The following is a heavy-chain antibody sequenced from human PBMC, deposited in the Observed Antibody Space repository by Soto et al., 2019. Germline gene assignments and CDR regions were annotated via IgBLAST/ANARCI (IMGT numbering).Heavy chain of an antibody. CDR3: ASGTYGDSLF. Sequence: PGGSLRLSCAASGFTFSSYAMSWVRQAPGKGLEWVSVIYSAGSTYYADSVKGRFTISRDNSKNTLYLLMNRMRVEDTAVYYCASGTYGDSLFWGQGTPVTVSS. CDR2: IYSAGST. J-gene: IGHJ4*02. V-gene: IGHV3-53*01. D-gene: IGHD4-17*01. CDR1: GFTFSSYA.